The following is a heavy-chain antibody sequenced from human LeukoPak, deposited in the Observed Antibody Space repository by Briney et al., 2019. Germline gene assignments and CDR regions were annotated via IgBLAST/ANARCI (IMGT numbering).Heavy chain of an antibody. CDR2: ISWNSGSI. CDR3: AKGGYDFWRGPKPTYYFDS. CDR1: GFTFDDYA. D-gene: IGHD3-3*01. V-gene: IGHV3-9*01. J-gene: IGHJ4*02. Sequence: PGGSLRLSCAASGFTFDDYAMHWVRQAPGKGLEWVSGISWNSGSIGYADSVKGRFTISRDSAKNSLYLQMNSLRAEDTAFYYCAKGGYDFWRGPKPTYYFDSWGQGTLVTVSS.